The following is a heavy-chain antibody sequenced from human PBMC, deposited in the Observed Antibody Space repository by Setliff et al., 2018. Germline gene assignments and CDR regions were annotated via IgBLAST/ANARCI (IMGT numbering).Heavy chain of an antibody. V-gene: IGHV4-39*01. CDR1: DVSISSSSFY. J-gene: IGHJ6*04. Sequence: SETLSLTCTVSDVSISSSSFYWAWIRQPPGKGLEWIGSIYYSGSTYYNPSLTSRVTISVDTSNNQFSLNLRSVTAADTAIYYCARAPQYSNFWYALSWFDPWGKGTTVTVSS. CDR2: IYYSGST. D-gene: IGHD6-13*01. CDR3: ARAPQYSNFWYALSWFDP.